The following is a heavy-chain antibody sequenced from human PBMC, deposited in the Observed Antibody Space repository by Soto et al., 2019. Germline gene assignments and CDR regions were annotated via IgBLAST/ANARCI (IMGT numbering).Heavy chain of an antibody. J-gene: IGHJ6*02. Sequence: QVQLVQSGAEVKKPGSSVKVSCKASGGTFSSYAISWVRQAPGQGLEWMGGIIPIFGTANYAQKFQGRVTITADESTSTAYMELSSLRSEDTAVYYCARVGEDIVLVPAASDNYYYGMDVWGQGTTVTVSS. V-gene: IGHV1-69*12. D-gene: IGHD2-2*01. CDR1: GGTFSSYA. CDR3: ARVGEDIVLVPAASDNYYYGMDV. CDR2: IIPIFGTA.